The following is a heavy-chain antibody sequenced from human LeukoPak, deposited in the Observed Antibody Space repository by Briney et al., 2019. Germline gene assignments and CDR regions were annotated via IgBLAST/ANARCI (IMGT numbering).Heavy chain of an antibody. J-gene: IGHJ4*02. CDR1: GFTFDDYA. CDR3: AKDVRYYDSSGSLDY. V-gene: IGHV3-43*02. CDR2: ISGDGGST. Sequence: GGSLRLSCAASGFTFDDYAMHWVRQAPGKGLEWVSLISGDGGSTYYADSVKGRFTISRDNSKNSLYLQMNSLRTEDTALYYCAKDVRYYDSSGSLDYWGQGTLVTVSS. D-gene: IGHD3-22*01.